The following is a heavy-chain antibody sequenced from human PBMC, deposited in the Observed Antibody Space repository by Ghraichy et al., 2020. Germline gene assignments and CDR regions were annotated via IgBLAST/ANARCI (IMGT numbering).Heavy chain of an antibody. D-gene: IGHD6-19*01. J-gene: IGHJ6*02. CDR2: IIPIFGTA. CDR3: ARARLAVAGTTPYYYYGMDV. V-gene: IGHV1-69*13. Sequence: SVKVSCKASGGTFSSYAISWVRQAPGQGLEWMGGIIPIFGTANYAQKFQGRVTITADESTSTAYMELSSLRSEDTAVYYCARARLAVAGTTPYYYYGMDVWGQGTTVTVSS. CDR1: GGTFSSYA.